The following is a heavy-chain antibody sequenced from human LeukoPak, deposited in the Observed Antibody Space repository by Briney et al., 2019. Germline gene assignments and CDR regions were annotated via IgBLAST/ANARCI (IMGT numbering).Heavy chain of an antibody. D-gene: IGHD4-17*01. V-gene: IGHV4-34*01. CDR2: INHIGIT. Sequence: SETLSLTCAVYGGSFSGYYWSWVRQPPGKGLEWIGEINHIGITKYSPSLKSRVTISVDTSKTQFSLKLTSVTAADTTVYYCARGDYGEVRAFDIWGQGTMVTVAS. CDR3: ARGDYGEVRAFDI. J-gene: IGHJ3*02. CDR1: GGSFSGYY.